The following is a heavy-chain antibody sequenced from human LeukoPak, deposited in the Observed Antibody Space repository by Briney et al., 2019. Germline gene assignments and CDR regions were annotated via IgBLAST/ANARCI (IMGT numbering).Heavy chain of an antibody. CDR3: ARDRSVGVLPAPPFDF. V-gene: IGHV4-38-2*02. Sequence: SETPSLTCTVSGYSISSTYYWGWIRQPPGKGLEWVGSVFHSGNTYYNPSLKSRLTISADTSKNQFSLTLTSVTAADTAVYYCARDRSVGVLPAPPFDFWGQGTLVTVSS. CDR1: GYSISSTYY. CDR2: VFHSGNT. D-gene: IGHD6-6*01. J-gene: IGHJ4*02.